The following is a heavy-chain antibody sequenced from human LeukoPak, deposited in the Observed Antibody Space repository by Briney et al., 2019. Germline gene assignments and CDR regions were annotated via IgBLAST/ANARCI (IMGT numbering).Heavy chain of an antibody. Sequence: GGSLRLSCAASGFTFSSYEMNWVRQAPGKGLERVSYISSGGSTTYYADSVKGRFTISRDNAKNSLFLQMNSLRAEDTAVYYCARDIRYFEQYWGQGTLVTVSS. CDR2: ISSGGSTT. CDR1: GFTFSSYE. V-gene: IGHV3-48*03. CDR3: ARDIRYFEQY. D-gene: IGHD3-9*01. J-gene: IGHJ4*02.